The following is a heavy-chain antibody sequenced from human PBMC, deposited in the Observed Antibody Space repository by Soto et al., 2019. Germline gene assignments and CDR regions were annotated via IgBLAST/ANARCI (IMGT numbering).Heavy chain of an antibody. D-gene: IGHD2-15*01. V-gene: IGHV1-2*04. CDR3: ARDSGEGSGMAV. J-gene: IGHJ6*02. CDR2: INPNSGGT. CDR1: GYTFTGYY. Sequence: SVKVSCKASGYTFTGYYMHWVRQAPVQGLEWMGWINPNSGGTNYAQKFQGWVTMTRDTSISTAYMELSRLRSDDTAVYYCARDSGEGSGMAVWAQGSTFTVSS.